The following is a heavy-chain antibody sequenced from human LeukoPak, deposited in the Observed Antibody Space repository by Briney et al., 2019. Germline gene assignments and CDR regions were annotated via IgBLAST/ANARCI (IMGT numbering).Heavy chain of an antibody. D-gene: IGHD5-18*01. Sequence: PGGSLRLSCAASGFTFSDYYMSWIRQAPGKGLEWVSYITTGGYTNYADSVRGRFTISRDNAKNSLYLQMNSLRAEDTAVYYCARGGYRTVLDYWGQGTLVTVSS. CDR3: ARGGYRTVLDY. J-gene: IGHJ4*02. CDR1: GFTFSDYY. V-gene: IGHV3-11*05. CDR2: ITTGGYT.